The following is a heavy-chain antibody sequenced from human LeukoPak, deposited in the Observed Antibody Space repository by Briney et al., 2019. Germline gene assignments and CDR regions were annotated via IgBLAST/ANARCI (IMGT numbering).Heavy chain of an antibody. CDR3: AKVAHYDILTGQFDY. Sequence: EPGGSLRLSCAASGFTFDDYAMHWVRQAPGKGLEWVSGISWNSGSIGYADSVKGRFTISRDNAKNSLYLQMNSLRAEDTALYYCAKVAHYDILTGQFDYWGQGTLVTVSS. D-gene: IGHD3-9*01. CDR2: ISWNSGSI. J-gene: IGHJ4*02. V-gene: IGHV3-9*01. CDR1: GFTFDDYA.